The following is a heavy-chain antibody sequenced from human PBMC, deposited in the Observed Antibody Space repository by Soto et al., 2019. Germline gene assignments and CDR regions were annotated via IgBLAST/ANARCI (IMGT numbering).Heavy chain of an antibody. V-gene: IGHV3-23*01. Sequence: EVQLLESGGGLVQPGGSLRLSCAASGFTFSSYAMIWVRQAPGKELEGVSAISGSGGSTYYADSVRGRFTISRDNSKNTRYLQMNSLRADDTAVYYCSKPPLSGGPFDYWGQGTLVTVSS. D-gene: IGHD5-12*01. J-gene: IGHJ4*02. CDR1: GFTFSSYA. CDR3: SKPPLSGGPFDY. CDR2: ISGSGGST.